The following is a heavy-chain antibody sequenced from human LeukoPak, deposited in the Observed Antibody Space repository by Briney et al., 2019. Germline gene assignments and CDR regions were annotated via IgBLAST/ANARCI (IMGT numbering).Heavy chain of an antibody. CDR3: AKDIQGWFGELFDY. D-gene: IGHD3-10*01. CDR1: GFTFDDYA. CDR2: ISWNSGSI. V-gene: IGHV3-9*01. Sequence: GGSLRLSCAASGFTFDDYAMHWVRQAPGKGLEWVSGISWNSGSIGYADSVKGRFTISRDNAENSLYLQMNSLRAEDTALYYCAKDIQGWFGELFDYWGQGTLVTVSS. J-gene: IGHJ4*02.